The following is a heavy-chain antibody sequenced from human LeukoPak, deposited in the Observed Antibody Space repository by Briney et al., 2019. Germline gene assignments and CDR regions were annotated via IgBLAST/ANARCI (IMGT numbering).Heavy chain of an antibody. V-gene: IGHV1-2*02. Sequence: GASVKVSCKTSGYTFTGYYLHWVRQAPGQGLEWMGCINPNSGGTNSAQIFQGRVTMTWDTSISTAYLELSRLISHDTAVYYCARGGSGSGWMYYFDYWGQGTLVTVSS. J-gene: IGHJ4*01. CDR2: INPNSGGT. CDR3: ARGGSGSGWMYYFDY. D-gene: IGHD6-19*01. CDR1: GYTFTGYY.